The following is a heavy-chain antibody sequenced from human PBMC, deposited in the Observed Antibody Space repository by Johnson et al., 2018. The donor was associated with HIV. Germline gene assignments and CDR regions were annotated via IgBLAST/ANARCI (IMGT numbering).Heavy chain of an antibody. CDR3: AKGFALQFLEWLPPWALDI. CDR1: GFTFDDYA. CDR2: ISWNSGSI. D-gene: IGHD3-3*01. J-gene: IGHJ3*02. V-gene: IGHV3-9*01. Sequence: VQVVESGGGLVQPGRSLRLSCAASGFTFDDYAMHWVRQAPGKGLEWVSGISWNSGSIGYADSVKGRFTISRDNSKNSLYLQMNSLRTEDTAMYYCAKGFALQFLEWLPPWALDIWGQGTMVTVSS.